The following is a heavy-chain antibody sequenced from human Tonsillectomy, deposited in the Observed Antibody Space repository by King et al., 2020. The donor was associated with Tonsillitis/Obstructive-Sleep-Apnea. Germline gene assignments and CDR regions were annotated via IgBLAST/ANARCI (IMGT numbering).Heavy chain of an antibody. J-gene: IGHJ6*02. D-gene: IGHD2-2*01. V-gene: IGHV3-49*04. Sequence: EVQLVESGGGLVQPGRSLRLSCTSSGFTFGEYAMSWVRQAPGKGLEWVGLIRSKAYGGTAESAASVKGRFTISRDDSKSIAYLQMNSLKTEDTAVYYCTREGCGSTSCYFGYGMDVWGQGTTVTVSS. CDR2: IRSKAYGGTA. CDR3: TREGCGSTSCYFGYGMDV. CDR1: GFTFGEYA.